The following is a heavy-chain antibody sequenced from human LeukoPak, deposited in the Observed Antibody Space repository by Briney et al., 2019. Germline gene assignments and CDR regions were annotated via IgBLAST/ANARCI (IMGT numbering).Heavy chain of an antibody. CDR1: GGTFSSYA. CDR3: ARELPHLARIAARYYYYYGMDV. Sequence: GASVKVSCKASGGTFSSYAISWVRQAPGQGLEWMGGIIPIFGTANYAQKFQGRVTITADESTSTAYMELSSLRSEDTAVYCCARELPHLARIAARYYYYYGMDVWGQGTTVTVSS. CDR2: IIPIFGTA. V-gene: IGHV1-69*13. D-gene: IGHD6-6*01. J-gene: IGHJ6*02.